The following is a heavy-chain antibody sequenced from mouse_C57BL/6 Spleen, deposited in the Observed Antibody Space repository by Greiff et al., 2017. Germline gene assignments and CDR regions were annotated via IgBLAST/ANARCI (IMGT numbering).Heavy chain of an antibody. CDR1: GFTFSDYY. D-gene: IGHD1-1*01. CDR3: AREGYYGPDY. Sequence: EVNVVESEGGLVQPGSSMKLSCTASGFTFSDYYMAWVRQVPEKGLEWVANINYDGSSTYYLDSLKSRFIISRDNAKNILYLQMSSLKSEDTATYYCAREGYYGPDYWGQGTTLTVSS. J-gene: IGHJ2*01. CDR2: INYDGSST. V-gene: IGHV5-16*01.